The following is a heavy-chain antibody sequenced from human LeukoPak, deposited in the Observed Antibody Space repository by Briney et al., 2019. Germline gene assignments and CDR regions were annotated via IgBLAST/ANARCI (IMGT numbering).Heavy chain of an antibody. J-gene: IGHJ6*03. V-gene: IGHV3-53*01. CDR3: ARVKAGYYYYMDV. Sequence: SEGSLRLSCAASGFTVSSSYMSWVRQAPGKGLEWVSVIYSGGSTYYADSVKGRFTISRDNSKNTLFLQMNSLRAEDTAVYYCARVKAGYYYYMDVWGKGTTVTVSS. CDR2: IYSGGST. CDR1: GFTVSSSY. D-gene: IGHD3-10*01.